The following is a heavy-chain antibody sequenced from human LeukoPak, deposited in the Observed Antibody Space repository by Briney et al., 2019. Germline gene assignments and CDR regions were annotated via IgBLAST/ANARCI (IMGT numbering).Heavy chain of an antibody. J-gene: IGHJ4*02. D-gene: IGHD3-10*01. Sequence: GGSLRLSCAASGFTFSNAWMSWVRQAPGNGLEWVGRIKSKTDGGTTDYAAPVKGRFTISRDDSKNTLYLQMNSLKTEDTAVYYCTTGPVLLWFGELGSFDYWGQGTLVTVSS. V-gene: IGHV3-15*01. CDR2: IKSKTDGGTT. CDR3: TTGPVLLWFGELGSFDY. CDR1: GFTFSNAW.